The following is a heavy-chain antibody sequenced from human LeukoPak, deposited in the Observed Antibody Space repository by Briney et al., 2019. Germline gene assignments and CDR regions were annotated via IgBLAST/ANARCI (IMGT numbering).Heavy chain of an antibody. Sequence: ASVKVSCKVSGYTLTELSMHWVRQAPGKGLEWMGGFDPEDGETIYAQKFQGRVTMTEDTSTSTAYMELRSLRSDDTAVYYCAREIDDYGDYDGLDYWGQGTLVTVSS. J-gene: IGHJ4*02. V-gene: IGHV1-24*01. CDR1: GYTLTELS. D-gene: IGHD4-17*01. CDR3: AREIDDYGDYDGLDY. CDR2: FDPEDGET.